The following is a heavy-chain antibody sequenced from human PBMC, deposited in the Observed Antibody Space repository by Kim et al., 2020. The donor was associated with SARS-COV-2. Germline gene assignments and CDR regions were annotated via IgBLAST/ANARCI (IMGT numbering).Heavy chain of an antibody. CDR3: ARLFGILTGIDY. J-gene: IGHJ4*02. Sequence: THAQKLQGRVTMTTDTSTSTAYMELRSLRSDDTAVYYCARLFGILTGIDYWGQGTLVTVSS. V-gene: IGHV1-18*01. D-gene: IGHD3-9*01.